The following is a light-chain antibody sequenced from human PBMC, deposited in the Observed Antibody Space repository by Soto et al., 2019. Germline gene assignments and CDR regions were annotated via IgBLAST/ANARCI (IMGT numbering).Light chain of an antibody. CDR1: SSNIGAGYD. J-gene: IGLJ3*02. CDR3: QSYDTSLSGSGV. Sequence: VLTQPPSVSGAPGQRVTISCTGSSSNIGAGYDVHWYQQFPGTAPKLLIYGNNNRPSGVPDRFSGSKSGTSASLAITGLQAEDEADYYCQSYDTSLSGSGVFGGGTKLTVL. V-gene: IGLV1-40*01. CDR2: GNN.